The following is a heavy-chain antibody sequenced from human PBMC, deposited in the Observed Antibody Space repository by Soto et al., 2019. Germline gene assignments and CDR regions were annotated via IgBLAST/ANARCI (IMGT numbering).Heavy chain of an antibody. D-gene: IGHD6-13*01. V-gene: IGHV2-5*02. CDR1: GLSLSTGGVG. Sequence: QITLKESGPTLVKPTQTLTLTCNFSGLSLSTGGVGVGWIRQPPGKALEWLALIYWEDDKRYSPSLKNRHTITKDTTKNQVVLTMTNMDPVDTATYYCSHIKGAVVGPAFDIWGQGTMVTVSS. CDR3: SHIKGAVVGPAFDI. CDR2: IYWEDDK. J-gene: IGHJ3*02.